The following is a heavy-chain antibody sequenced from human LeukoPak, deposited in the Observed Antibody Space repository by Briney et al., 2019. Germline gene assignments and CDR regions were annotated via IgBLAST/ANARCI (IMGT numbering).Heavy chain of an antibody. V-gene: IGHV3-48*03. CDR3: ARESIAVAGAPFDY. Sequence: GGSLRLSCAASGFTFSSYEMNWVRQAPGKGLEXXSYISSGSTIYDADSVKGRFTISRDNAKNSLYLQMNSLRAEDTAVYYCARESIAVAGAPFDYWGQGTLVTVSS. CDR2: ISSGSTI. CDR1: GFTFSSYE. D-gene: IGHD6-19*01. J-gene: IGHJ4*02.